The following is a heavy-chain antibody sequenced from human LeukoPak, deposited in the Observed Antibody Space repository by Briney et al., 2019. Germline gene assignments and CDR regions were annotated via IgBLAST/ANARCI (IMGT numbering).Heavy chain of an antibody. CDR3: ARQTGSGLFILP. D-gene: IGHD3/OR15-3a*01. J-gene: IGHJ4*02. CDR2: IYYSGNT. Sequence: QPSETLSLTCTVSGDSISTSNSYWGWLRQPPGKGLEWIGSIYYSGNTYYNASLKSQVSISIDTSKNQFSLRLTSVTAADTAVYYCARQTGSGLFILPGGQGTLVTVSS. V-gene: IGHV4-39*01. CDR1: GDSISTSNSY.